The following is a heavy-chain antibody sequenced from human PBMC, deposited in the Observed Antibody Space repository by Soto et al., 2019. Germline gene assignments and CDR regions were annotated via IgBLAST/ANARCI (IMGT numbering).Heavy chain of an antibody. D-gene: IGHD1-26*01. J-gene: IGHJ4*02. CDR3: ARGWDVKYGDY. Sequence: SETLSLTCSVSGDSLLSSYWSWVRQPAGKGLEWIGHIFSSGRISYNPSLKSRLTMSIDTSMDVFSLNLSSVTAADTAVYYCARGWDVKYGDYWGQGSLVTVSS. V-gene: IGHV4-4*07. CDR1: GDSLLSSY. CDR2: IFSSGRI.